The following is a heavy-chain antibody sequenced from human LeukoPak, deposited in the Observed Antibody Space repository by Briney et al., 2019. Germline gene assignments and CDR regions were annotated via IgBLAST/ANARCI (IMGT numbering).Heavy chain of an antibody. V-gene: IGHV3-48*03. CDR3: AKDLRTTFDY. CDR2: ISSGGTTI. D-gene: IGHD4-11*01. J-gene: IGHJ4*02. CDR1: GFTFSSYE. Sequence: GGSLRLSCAASGFTFSSYEMNWVRQAPGKGLEWISYISSGGTTIYYADSVEGRFTISRDNSKNTLYLQMNSLRAEDTAVYYCAKDLRTTFDYWGQGTLVTVSS.